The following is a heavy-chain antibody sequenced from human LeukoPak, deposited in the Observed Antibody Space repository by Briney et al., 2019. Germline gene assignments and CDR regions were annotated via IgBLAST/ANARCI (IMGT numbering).Heavy chain of an antibody. CDR1: GGSISSYY. CDR3: ARAHYYDSSGYYSGLFDY. CDR2: IYYSGST. J-gene: IGHJ4*02. Sequence: SETLSLTCTVSGGSISSYYWSWIRQPPGKGLEWIGYIYYSGSTNYNPSLKSRVTISVDTSKNLFSLKLSSVTAADTAVYYCARAHYYDSSGYYSGLFDYWGQGTLVTVSS. D-gene: IGHD3-22*01. V-gene: IGHV4-59*01.